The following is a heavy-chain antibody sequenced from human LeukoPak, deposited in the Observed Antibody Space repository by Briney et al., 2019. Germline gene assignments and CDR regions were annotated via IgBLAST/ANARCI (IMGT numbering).Heavy chain of an antibody. Sequence: GGSLRLSCAASGFTFSSYGIHWVRQAPGKGLEWVAVISYDGSNKYYADSVKGRFTISRDNSKNTLYLQMNSLKTEDTAVYYCTRQYIDYPTNWFDPWGQGTLVTVSS. CDR2: ISYDGSNK. J-gene: IGHJ5*02. D-gene: IGHD4/OR15-4a*01. V-gene: IGHV3-30*03. CDR3: TRQYIDYPTNWFDP. CDR1: GFTFSSYG.